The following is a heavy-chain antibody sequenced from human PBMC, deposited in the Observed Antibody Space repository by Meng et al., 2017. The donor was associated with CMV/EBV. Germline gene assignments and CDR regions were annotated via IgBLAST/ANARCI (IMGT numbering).Heavy chain of an antibody. CDR2: ISYDGSEK. V-gene: IGHV3-30*04. CDR1: AFTFSSYA. J-gene: IGHJ4*02. CDR3: ARDLYPSEVDTYSAIAH. Sequence: GESLKISCAASAFTFSSYAMYWVRQAPGKGLEWVAVISYDGSEKYYADSVKGRFTVSRDNSKSTLYLQMNSLRVEDTAMYYCARDLYPSEVDTYSAIAHWGQGTLVTVSS. D-gene: IGHD2-15*01.